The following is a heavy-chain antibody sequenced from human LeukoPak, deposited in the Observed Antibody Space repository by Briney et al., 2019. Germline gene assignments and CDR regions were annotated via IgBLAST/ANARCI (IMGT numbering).Heavy chain of an antibody. Sequence: SETLSLACTVSGGSISSYYWSWIRQPPGKGLEWIGYIYYSGSTNYNPSLKSRVTISVDTSKNQFSLKLSSVTAADTAVYYCARTPYYDFWSGYPSLFDYWGQGTLVTVSS. CDR3: ARTPYYDFWSGYPSLFDY. J-gene: IGHJ4*02. CDR2: IYYSGST. CDR1: GGSISSYY. D-gene: IGHD3-3*01. V-gene: IGHV4-59*01.